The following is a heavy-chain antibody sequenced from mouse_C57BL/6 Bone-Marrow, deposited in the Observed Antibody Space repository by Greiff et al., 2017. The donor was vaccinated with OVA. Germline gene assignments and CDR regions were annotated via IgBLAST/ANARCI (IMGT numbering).Heavy chain of an antibody. CDR1: GFNIKDDY. J-gene: IGHJ3*01. CDR3: TTPTGSWFAY. CDR2: IDPENGDT. V-gene: IGHV14-4*01. Sequence: EVQRVESGAELVRPGASVKLSCTASGFNIKDDYMHWVKQRPEQGLEWIGWIDPENGDTEYASKFQGKATITADTSSNTAYLQLSSLTSEDTAVYYCTTPTGSWFAYWGQGTLVTVSA.